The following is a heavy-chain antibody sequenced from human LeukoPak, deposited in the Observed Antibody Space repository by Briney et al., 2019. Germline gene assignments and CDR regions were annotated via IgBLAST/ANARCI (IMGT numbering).Heavy chain of an antibody. Sequence: PSETLSLTCAVYGGSFSGYSWSWIRQPPGKGLEWIGEINHSGNTNYNSPLKSQVTISVDTSRNQFSLKLSSVTAADTAVYYCARLSGYDWESSYDYWGQGTLVTVSS. J-gene: IGHJ4*02. CDR3: ARLSGYDWESSYDY. V-gene: IGHV4-34*01. D-gene: IGHD5-12*01. CDR2: INHSGNT. CDR1: GGSFSGYS.